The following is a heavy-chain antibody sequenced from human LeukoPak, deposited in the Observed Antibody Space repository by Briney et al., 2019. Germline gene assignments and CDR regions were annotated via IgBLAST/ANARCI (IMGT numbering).Heavy chain of an antibody. J-gene: IGHJ6*02. V-gene: IGHV3-23*01. Sequence: GGSLRLSCAASGFTFSSYAMSWVRQAPGKGLEWVSAISGSGGSTYYADSVKGRFTISRDNSKNTLYLQMNSLRAEDMAVYYCAKDWGIAAAGIIYYYYYGMDVWGQGTTVTVSS. CDR2: ISGSGGST. CDR1: GFTFSSYA. D-gene: IGHD6-13*01. CDR3: AKDWGIAAAGIIYYYYYGMDV.